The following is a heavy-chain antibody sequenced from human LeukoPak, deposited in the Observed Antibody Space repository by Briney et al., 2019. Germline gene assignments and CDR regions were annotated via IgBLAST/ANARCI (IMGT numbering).Heavy chain of an antibody. Sequence: GGSLRLSCAASGFTFSSYWMSWVRQAPGKGLEWVANIKQDGSEKYYVDSVKGRFTISRDNAKNSLYLQMNSLRAEDTAIYYCAKILYGSGYFLLGSWGQGTLVTVSS. V-gene: IGHV3-7*03. D-gene: IGHD3-3*01. CDR3: AKILYGSGYFLLGS. J-gene: IGHJ5*02. CDR1: GFTFSSYW. CDR2: IKQDGSEK.